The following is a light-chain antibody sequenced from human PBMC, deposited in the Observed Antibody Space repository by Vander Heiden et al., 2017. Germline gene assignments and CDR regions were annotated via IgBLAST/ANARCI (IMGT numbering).Light chain of an antibody. CDR2: EAS. CDR3: QQYNSHSRT. Sequence: DIQISQSPYPLSASVGDRVTITCRASQSIDNWLAWYKQKPGKAPKLLIYEASSLDSGVPSRFSGSGSGTEFTLTISSLQPGDFATYYCQQYNSHSRTFGQGTKVDIK. J-gene: IGKJ1*01. V-gene: IGKV1-5*03. CDR1: QSIDNW.